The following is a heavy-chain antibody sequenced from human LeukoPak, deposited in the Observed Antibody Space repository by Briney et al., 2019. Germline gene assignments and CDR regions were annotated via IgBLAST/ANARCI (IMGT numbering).Heavy chain of an antibody. D-gene: IGHD2-21*01. CDR2: ISGSGGST. CDR1: GFTFSSYA. V-gene: IGHV3-23*01. Sequence: GGSLRLSCAASGFTFSSYAMSWFRQAPGKGLEWVSAISGSGGSTYYADSVKGRSTISRDNSKNTLYLQMNSLKAEDTAVYYCAKFLPTHIVVANYYFDYWGQGTLVTVSS. CDR3: AKFLPTHIVVANYYFDY. J-gene: IGHJ4*02.